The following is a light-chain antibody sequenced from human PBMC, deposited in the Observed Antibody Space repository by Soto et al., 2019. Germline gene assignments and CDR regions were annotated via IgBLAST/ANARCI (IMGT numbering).Light chain of an antibody. CDR2: SDN. CDR3: ATWDDTLNGRV. J-gene: IGLJ3*02. V-gene: IGLV1-44*01. CDR1: TSNLGGNT. Sequence: QSVLTQPPSVSGTPGHKVSISCSGSTSNLGGNTVNWYQQLPGTAPKLLIHSDNQRPSGVPDRFSGSKSGTSASLAISGLQSGDEADYYCATWDDTLNGRVFGGGTKLTVL.